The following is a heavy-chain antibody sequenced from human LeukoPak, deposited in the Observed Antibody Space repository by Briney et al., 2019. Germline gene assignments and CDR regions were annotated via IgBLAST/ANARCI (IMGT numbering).Heavy chain of an antibody. CDR2: IYWNDDK. V-gene: IGHV2-5*01. Sequence: TLSLTCTVSGDSFSYFYWSWIRQPPGKALEWLALIYWNDDKRYSPSLKSRLTITKDTSKNQVVLTMTNMDPVDTATYYCAHNQNFLAAAGLISNWGQGTLVTVSS. D-gene: IGHD6-13*01. J-gene: IGHJ4*02. CDR1: GDSFSYFYW. CDR3: AHNQNFLAAAGLISN.